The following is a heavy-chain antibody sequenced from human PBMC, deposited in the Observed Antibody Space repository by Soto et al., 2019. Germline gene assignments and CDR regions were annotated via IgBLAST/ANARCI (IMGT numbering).Heavy chain of an antibody. Sequence: PGGSLRLSCAASGFTFSSYAMSWVRQAPGKGLEWVSTVTADGGTYYADSVKGRFAMSRDTSENTLYLQMNSLGAEDTAAYYCAPHVSCSGGSCQYDAFAIRGQGTMVTVSS. D-gene: IGHD2-15*01. CDR1: GFTFSSYA. CDR3: APHVSCSGGSCQYDAFAI. CDR2: VTADGGT. V-gene: IGHV3-23*01. J-gene: IGHJ3*02.